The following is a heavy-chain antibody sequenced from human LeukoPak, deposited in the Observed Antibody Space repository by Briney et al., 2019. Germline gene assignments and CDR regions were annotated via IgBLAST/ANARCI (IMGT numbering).Heavy chain of an antibody. J-gene: IGHJ4*02. CDR3: ARGRYESYYFDY. V-gene: IGHV3-7*01. CDR1: GFTLSSYW. D-gene: IGHD1-1*01. CDR2: IKQGGSEK. Sequence: PGGSLRLSCAASGFTLSSYWMSWVRQAPGKGLEWVANIKQGGSEKYHVDSVKGRFTISRDNAKNSLYLQMSSLRAEDTAVYYCARGRYESYYFDYWGQGTLVTVSS.